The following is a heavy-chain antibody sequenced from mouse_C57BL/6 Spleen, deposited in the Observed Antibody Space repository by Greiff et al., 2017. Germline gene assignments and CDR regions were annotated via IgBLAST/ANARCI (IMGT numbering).Heavy chain of an antibody. J-gene: IGHJ2*01. Sequence: VKLMESGAELVRPGASVKLSCKASGYTFTDYYINWVKQRPGQGLEWIARIYPGSGNTYYNEKFKGKATLTAEKSSSTAYMQLSSLTSEDSAVYFCARGFYYGNPVYFDYWGQGTTLTVSS. CDR1: GYTFTDYY. D-gene: IGHD2-1*01. CDR3: ARGFYYGNPVYFDY. CDR2: IYPGSGNT. V-gene: IGHV1-76*01.